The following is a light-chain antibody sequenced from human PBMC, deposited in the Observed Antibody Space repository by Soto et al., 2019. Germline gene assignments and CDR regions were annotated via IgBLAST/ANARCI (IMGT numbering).Light chain of an antibody. J-gene: IGKJ4*01. CDR2: GAS. CDR1: QSVSSSY. V-gene: IGKV3-20*01. Sequence: EIVLTQSPGTLSLSPGERATLSCRASQSVSSSYLAWYQQKAGQAPRLLIYGASIRVPGIPDRFSGSGSGTAFTLTIRRLEPEDFAVYYCQQYGNSLLTFGGGTKVEIK. CDR3: QQYGNSLLT.